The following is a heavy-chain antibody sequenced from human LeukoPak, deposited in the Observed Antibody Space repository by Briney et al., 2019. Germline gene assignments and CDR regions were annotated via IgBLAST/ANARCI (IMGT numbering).Heavy chain of an antibody. D-gene: IGHD1-26*01. CDR1: GFTFSSYA. CDR3: AKVSYSGSYSRVGWFDP. V-gene: IGHV3-23*01. CDR2: ISGSGGST. J-gene: IGHJ5*02. Sequence: GGSLRLSCAASGFTFSSYAMSWVRQAPGKGLEWVSAISGSGGSTYYADSVKGRFTISRDNSKNMLYLQMNSLRAEDTAVYFCAKVSYSGSYSRVGWFDPWGQGILVTVSS.